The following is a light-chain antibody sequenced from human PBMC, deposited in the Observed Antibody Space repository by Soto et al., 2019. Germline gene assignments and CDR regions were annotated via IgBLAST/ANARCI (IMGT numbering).Light chain of an antibody. J-gene: IGLJ3*02. CDR2: DNN. Sequence: QSVLTQPPSVSAAPGQKVTISCSGSSSNIRDNYVSWYQQLPGTAPKLLIYDNNKRPSGIPDRFSGSKSGTSATLGITGLQTGDEADYYCATWDSTLSAAVFGGGTKVIVL. V-gene: IGLV1-51*01. CDR3: ATWDSTLSAAV. CDR1: SSNIRDNY.